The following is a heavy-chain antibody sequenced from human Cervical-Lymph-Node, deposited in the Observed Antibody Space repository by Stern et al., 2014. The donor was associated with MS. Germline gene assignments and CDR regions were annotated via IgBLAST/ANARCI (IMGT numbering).Heavy chain of an antibody. V-gene: IGHV3-11*01. D-gene: IGHD3-10*01. J-gene: IGHJ6*02. CDR1: GFTFSDYY. CDR2: IRRGDDTT. CDR3: ARGRVSYNGMDV. Sequence: VHLVESGAGLVRPGGSLRLSCAASGFTFSDYYMTWIRQAPGKGLEWLAYIRRGDDTTHYADSVQGRFTISPCQTEETLYLPTHNLRAEDTAVYYCARGRVSYNGMDVWGQGTTVTVS.